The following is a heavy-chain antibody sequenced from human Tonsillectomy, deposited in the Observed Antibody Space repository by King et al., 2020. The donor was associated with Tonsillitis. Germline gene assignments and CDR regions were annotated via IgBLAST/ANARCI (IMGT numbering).Heavy chain of an antibody. CDR3: ARVKEGGDCVSPFDF. CDR2: IIPLFGTT. V-gene: IGHV1-69*15. J-gene: IGHJ4*02. Sequence: QLVQSGAEVKKPGSSVKVSCKASGGTFSGYAISWVRQAPGQGLEWLGRIIPLFGTTNYAQTFQGRVTITADESTSTAYMELSSLRSEDTAVYFCARVKEGGDCVSPFDFWGQGTLVTVSS. CDR1: GGTFSGYA. D-gene: IGHD2-21*01.